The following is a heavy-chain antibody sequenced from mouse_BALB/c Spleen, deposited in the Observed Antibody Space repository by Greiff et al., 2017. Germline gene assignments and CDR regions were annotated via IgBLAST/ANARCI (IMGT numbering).Heavy chain of an antibody. CDR1: GYTFTSYT. J-gene: IGHJ4*01. CDR3: ARTDHYYAMDY. V-gene: IGHV1-4*02. CDR2: INPSSGYT. Sequence: QVQLKESAAELARPGASVKMSCKASGYTFTSYTMHWVKQRPGQGLEWIGYINPSSGYTEYNQKFKDKTTLTADKSSSTAYMQLSSLTSEDSAVYYCARTDHYYAMDYWGQGTSVTVSS.